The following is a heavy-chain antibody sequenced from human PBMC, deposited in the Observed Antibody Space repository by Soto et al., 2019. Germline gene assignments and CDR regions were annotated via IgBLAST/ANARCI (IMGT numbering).Heavy chain of an antibody. J-gene: IGHJ4*02. Sequence: GGSLRLSCAASGFTFSSYAMSWVRQAPGKGLEWVSAISGSGGSTYYADSVKGRFTISRDNSKNTLYLQMNSLRAEDTAVYYCAKSIKERRGSYSDYWGQGTLVTVSS. CDR3: AKSIKERRGSYSDY. V-gene: IGHV3-23*01. CDR1: GFTFSSYA. D-gene: IGHD1-26*01. CDR2: ISGSGGST.